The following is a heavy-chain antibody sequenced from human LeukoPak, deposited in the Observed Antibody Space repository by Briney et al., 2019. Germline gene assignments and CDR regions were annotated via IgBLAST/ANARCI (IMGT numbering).Heavy chain of an antibody. CDR1: GFTFSNYW. D-gene: IGHD5-18*01. Sequence: GGSPRLSCAASGFTFSNYWMHWVRHAPGKGLVWVSVISSDGTTTAYADSVKGRFTISRDNSKNTLYLQMNSLRAEDTAVYYCARAQDMVTGAFDIWGQGTMVTVSS. CDR3: ARAQDMVTGAFDI. CDR2: ISSDGTTT. V-gene: IGHV3-74*01. J-gene: IGHJ3*02.